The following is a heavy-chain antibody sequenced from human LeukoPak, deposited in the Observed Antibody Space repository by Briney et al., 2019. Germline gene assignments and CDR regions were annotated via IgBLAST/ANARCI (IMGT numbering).Heavy chain of an antibody. D-gene: IGHD3-22*01. V-gene: IGHV3-21*01. Sequence: GGSLRLSCAASGFTFDDYGMSWVRQAPGKGLEWVSSISSSSSYIYYADSVKGRFTISRDNAKNSLYLQMNSLRAEDTAVYYCARNAYYYDSSGYISVWGKGTTVTVSS. J-gene: IGHJ6*04. CDR3: ARNAYYYDSSGYISV. CDR1: GFTFDDYG. CDR2: ISSSSSYI.